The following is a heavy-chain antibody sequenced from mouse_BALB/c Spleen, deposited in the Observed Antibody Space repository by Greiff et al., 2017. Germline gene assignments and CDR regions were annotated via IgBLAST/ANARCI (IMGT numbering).Heavy chain of an antibody. J-gene: IGHJ3*01. CDR2: IYPSDSYT. Sequence: QVQLKESGAELVRPGASVKLSCKASGYTFTSYWINWVKQRPGQGLEWIGNIYPSDSYTNYNQKFKDKATLTVDKSSSTAYMQLSSPTSEDSAVYYCTRPDYYGSSPFAYWGQGTLVTVSA. V-gene: IGHV1-69*02. CDR3: TRPDYYGSSPFAY. CDR1: GYTFTSYW. D-gene: IGHD1-1*01.